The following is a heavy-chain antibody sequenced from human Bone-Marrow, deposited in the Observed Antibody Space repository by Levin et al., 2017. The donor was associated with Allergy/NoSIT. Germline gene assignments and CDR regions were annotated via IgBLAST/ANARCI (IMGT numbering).Heavy chain of an antibody. CDR3: GRDVGIERRYNWFDP. Sequence: ASVKVSCKASGYTFTNYYMHWVRQAPGQGLEWMGVINPSGGGTTYPQNFQGRVTMTTDTSTSTVYMELSSLTSDDTAVYYCGRDVGIERRYNWFDPWGQGTLVTVSS. D-gene: IGHD7-27*01. CDR2: INPSGGGT. V-gene: IGHV1-46*03. J-gene: IGHJ5*02. CDR1: GYTFTNYY.